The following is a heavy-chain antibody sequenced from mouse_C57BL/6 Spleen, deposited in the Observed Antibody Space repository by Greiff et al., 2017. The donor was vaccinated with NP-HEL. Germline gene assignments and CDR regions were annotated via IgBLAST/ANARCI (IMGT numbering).Heavy chain of an antibody. Sequence: QVQLQQPGAELVKPGASVKLSCKASGYTFTSYWIHWVKQRPGRGLEWIGRIDPNSGGTKYNEKFKSKATLTVDKPSSTAYMQLSSLTSEDSAVYYCARSYGNSHYYAMDYWGQGTSVTVSS. CDR3: ARSYGNSHYYAMDY. J-gene: IGHJ4*01. V-gene: IGHV1-72*01. CDR2: IDPNSGGT. CDR1: GYTFTSYW. D-gene: IGHD1-1*01.